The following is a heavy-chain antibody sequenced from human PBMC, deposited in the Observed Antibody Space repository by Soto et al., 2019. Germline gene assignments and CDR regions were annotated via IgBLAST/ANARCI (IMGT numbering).Heavy chain of an antibody. CDR3: TTEYNWNSPHDY. CDR2: IKSKTDGGTT. CDR1: GFTFSNAW. Sequence: EVQLVESGGGLVKPGGSLRLSCAASGFTFSNAWMSWVRQAPGKGLEWVGRIKSKTDGGTTDYAAPVKGRFTISRDDSKNTLYLQMNSLKTEDTAVYYCTTEYNWNSPHDYWGQGTLVTVSS. V-gene: IGHV3-15*01. D-gene: IGHD1-1*01. J-gene: IGHJ4*02.